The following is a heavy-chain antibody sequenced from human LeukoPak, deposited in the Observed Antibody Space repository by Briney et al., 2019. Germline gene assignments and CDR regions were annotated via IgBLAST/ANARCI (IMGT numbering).Heavy chain of an antibody. Sequence: SETLALTCTVSGGSISSYYWSWIRQPPGKGLEWIGYIYYSGSTKYNPSLKSRVTISVDTSKNPFSLKLSSVTAADTAVYYCARDLVVTHQPYYYYGMDVWGQGTKVTVSS. D-gene: IGHD4-23*01. CDR1: GGSISSYY. CDR3: ARDLVVTHQPYYYYGMDV. V-gene: IGHV4-59*13. CDR2: IYYSGST. J-gene: IGHJ6*02.